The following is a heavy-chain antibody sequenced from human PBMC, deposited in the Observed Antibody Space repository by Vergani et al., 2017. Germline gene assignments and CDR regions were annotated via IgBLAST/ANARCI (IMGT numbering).Heavy chain of an antibody. D-gene: IGHD3-16*01. CDR2: ISSSSSYI. CDR1: GFTFSSYS. CDR3: ARDGGQLLSGFDY. V-gene: IGHV3-21*01. Sequence: EVQLVESGGGLVKPGGSLRLSCAASGFTFSSYSMNWVRQAPGKGLEWVSSISSSSSYIYYADSVKGRFTISRDNANNSLYLQMNSLRAEDTAVYYCARDGGQLLSGFDYWGQGTLVTVSS. J-gene: IGHJ4*02.